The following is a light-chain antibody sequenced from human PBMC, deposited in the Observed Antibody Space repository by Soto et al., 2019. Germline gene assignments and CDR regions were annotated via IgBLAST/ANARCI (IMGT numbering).Light chain of an antibody. CDR2: GAS. CDR1: QSVSSSY. Sequence: EIVLTQSPGTLSLSPGERATLSCRASQSVSSSYLAWYQQKPGQAPRLLIYGASSRATGIPDRFSGSGPGTDFTLTISRLEPEDFAVYYCQHYGSSPWTFGQGTKVEIK. J-gene: IGKJ1*01. V-gene: IGKV3-20*01. CDR3: QHYGSSPWT.